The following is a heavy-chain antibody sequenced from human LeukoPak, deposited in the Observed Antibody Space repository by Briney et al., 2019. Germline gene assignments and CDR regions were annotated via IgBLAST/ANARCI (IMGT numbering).Heavy chain of an antibody. V-gene: IGHV4-4*07. D-gene: IGHD6-6*01. J-gene: IGHJ4*02. CDR1: GGSISSYY. CDR3: ARDPQLGPFDY. CDR2: IYTSGRT. Sequence: SETLSLTCTVSGGSISSYYWSWIRQPAGKGLEWIGRIYTSGRTNYNPSLKSRGTMSVDTSKKQFSLKLSSVTAADTAVYYCARDPQLGPFDYWGQGTLVTVSS.